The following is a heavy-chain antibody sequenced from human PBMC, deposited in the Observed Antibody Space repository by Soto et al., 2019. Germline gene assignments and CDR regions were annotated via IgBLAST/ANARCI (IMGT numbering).Heavy chain of an antibody. CDR2: IYYSGST. CDR3: ARARKIVVVPAAGFDP. V-gene: IGHV4-30-4*01. D-gene: IGHD2-2*01. CDR1: GGSISSGDYY. J-gene: IGHJ5*02. Sequence: SETLSLTCTVSGGSISSGDYYWSWIRQPPGKGLEWIGYIYYSGSTYYNPSLKSRVTISVDTSKNQFSLKLSSVTAADTAVYYCARARKIVVVPAAGFDPWGQGTLVTVSS.